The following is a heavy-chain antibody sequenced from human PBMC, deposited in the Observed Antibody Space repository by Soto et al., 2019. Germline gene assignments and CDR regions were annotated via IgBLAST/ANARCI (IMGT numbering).Heavy chain of an antibody. CDR1: GGSFSGYY. CDR2: INHSGST. CDR3: ARAPYYYYYGMDV. Sequence: KTSETLSLTCAVYGGSFSGYYWSWIRQPPGKGLEWIGEINHSGSTNYNPSLKSRVTISVDTSKNQFSLKLSSVTAADTAVYYCARAPYYYYYGMDVWGQGTTVTVSS. J-gene: IGHJ6*02. V-gene: IGHV4-34*01.